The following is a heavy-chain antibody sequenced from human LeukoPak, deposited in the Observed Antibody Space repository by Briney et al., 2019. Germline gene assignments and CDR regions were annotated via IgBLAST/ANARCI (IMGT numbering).Heavy chain of an antibody. D-gene: IGHD2-2*02. V-gene: IGHV1-18*01. CDR1: GYRFTSYG. CDR2: ISAYNGNT. CDR3: ARDVGYCSSTSCYTGAFDI. Sequence: ASVKVSCKASGYRFTSYGISWVRQAPGQGLKWMAWISAYNGNTNYAQKFQGRVIMTTDTSTSTAYMELRSLRSDDTAVYYCARDVGYCSSTSCYTGAFDIWGQGTMVTVSS. J-gene: IGHJ3*02.